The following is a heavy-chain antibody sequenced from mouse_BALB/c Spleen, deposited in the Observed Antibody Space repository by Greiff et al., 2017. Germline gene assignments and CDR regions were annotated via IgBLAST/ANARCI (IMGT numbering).Heavy chain of an antibody. D-gene: IGHD1-1*01. V-gene: IGHV5-6-5*01. J-gene: IGHJ3*01. CDR2: ISSGGST. Sequence: DVMLVESGGGLVKPGGSLKLSCAASGFTFSSYAMSWVRQTPEKRLEWVASISSGGSTYYPDSVKGRFTISRDNARNILYLQMSSLRSEDTAMYYCARDLLRSFAYWGQGTLVTVSA. CDR3: ARDLLRSFAY. CDR1: GFTFSSYA.